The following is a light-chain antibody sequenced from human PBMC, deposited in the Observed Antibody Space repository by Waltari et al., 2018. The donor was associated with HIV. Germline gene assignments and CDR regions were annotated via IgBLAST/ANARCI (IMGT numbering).Light chain of an antibody. CDR3: QSYDSSLSNWV. V-gene: IGLV1-40*01. CDR2: GNS. CDR1: SSNIGAGYD. J-gene: IGLJ3*02. Sequence: QSVLTQPPSVSGAPGQRVTIPCTGSSSNIGAGYDVHWYQQLPGTAPKLLIYGNSNRPSGVPDRFSGSKSGTSASLAITGLQPDDETDYYCQSYDSSLSNWVFGGGTKVTVL.